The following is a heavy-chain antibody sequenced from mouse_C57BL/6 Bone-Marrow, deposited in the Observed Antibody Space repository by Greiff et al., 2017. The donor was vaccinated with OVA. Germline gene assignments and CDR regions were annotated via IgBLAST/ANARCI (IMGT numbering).Heavy chain of an antibody. Sequence: EVKLQQSGPVLVKPGASVKMSCKASGYTFTDYYMNWVKQSHGKSLEWIGVINPYNGGTSYNQKFKGKATLTVDKSSSTAYMELNSLTSEDSAVYYCARSVTTVGQGMDYWGQGTSVTVSS. CDR3: ARSVTTVGQGMDY. CDR2: INPYNGGT. V-gene: IGHV1-19*01. CDR1: GYTFTDYY. D-gene: IGHD1-1*01. J-gene: IGHJ4*01.